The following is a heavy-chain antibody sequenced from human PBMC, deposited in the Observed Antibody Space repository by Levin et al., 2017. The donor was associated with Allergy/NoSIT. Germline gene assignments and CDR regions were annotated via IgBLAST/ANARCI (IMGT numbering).Heavy chain of an antibody. D-gene: IGHD3-10*01. Sequence: KAGGSLRLSCAASGFTFSHAWMSWVRQAPGKGLEWVGRIKSKSDGETTDYAAPVKGRFTISRDDSENTLFLQMNSLETEDTAVYYCATDQGHGSGTYCLYFDCWGQGTLVTVSS. CDR1: GFTFSHAW. CDR3: ATDQGHGSGTYCLYFDC. J-gene: IGHJ4*02. V-gene: IGHV3-15*01. CDR2: IKSKSDGETT.